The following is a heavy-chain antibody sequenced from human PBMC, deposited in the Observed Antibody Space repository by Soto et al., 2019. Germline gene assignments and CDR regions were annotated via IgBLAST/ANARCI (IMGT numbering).Heavy chain of an antibody. J-gene: IGHJ6*02. CDR3: ARHRWPKGYSSRPEVGYYYGMDV. CDR1: GYSFTSYW. CDR2: IYPGDSDT. D-gene: IGHD6-13*01. V-gene: IGHV5-51*01. Sequence: NVSCKGSGYSFTSYWIGWVRQMPGKGLEWMGIIYPGDSDTRYSPSFQGQVTISADKSISTAYLQWSSLKASDTAMYYCARHRWPKGYSSRPEVGYYYGMDVWGQGTMVTVSS.